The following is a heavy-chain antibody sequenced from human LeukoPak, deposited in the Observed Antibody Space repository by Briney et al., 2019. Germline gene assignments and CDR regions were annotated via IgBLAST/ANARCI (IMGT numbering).Heavy chain of an antibody. V-gene: IGHV4-59*01. Sequence: KPSETLSLTCTDSGGSISSYYWSWIRQPPGKGLEWIGYIYYSGSTNYNPSLKSRVTISVDTSKNQFSLKLSSVTAADTAVYYCARGGGIAAAGPHYYYYYMDVWGKGTTVTVSS. CDR2: IYYSGST. CDR1: GGSISSYY. CDR3: ARGGGIAAAGPHYYYYYMDV. J-gene: IGHJ6*03. D-gene: IGHD6-13*01.